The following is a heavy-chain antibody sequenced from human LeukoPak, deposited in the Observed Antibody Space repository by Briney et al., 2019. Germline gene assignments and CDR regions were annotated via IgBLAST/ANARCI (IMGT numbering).Heavy chain of an antibody. V-gene: IGHV4-39*01. CDR3: ARATATGSWGLFDY. J-gene: IGHJ4*02. Sequence: PSETLSLTCTVSGGSISSSSYYWGWLRQPPGKGLEWIGSHYSTGSPYYNPSLKSRLTISVDTSKNQFSLKVSSVTAADTAVYYCARATATGSWGLFDYWGQGTLVTVSS. D-gene: IGHD2-15*01. CDR1: GGSISSSSYY. CDR2: HYSTGSP.